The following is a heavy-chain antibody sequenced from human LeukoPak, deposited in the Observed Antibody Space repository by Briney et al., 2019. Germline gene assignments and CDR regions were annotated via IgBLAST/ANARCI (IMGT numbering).Heavy chain of an antibody. CDR1: GGPFSSYT. CDR3: AGGIAARFAYYYYYMDV. CDR2: IIPILGIA. V-gene: IGHV1-69*02. Sequence: SVKVSCKASGGPFSSYTISWLRQAPGQGLDWMGRIIPILGIANYAQKFQGRGTITADKSTSTAYMELSSLRSEDTAVYYCAGGIAARFAYYYYYMDVWGKGTTVTVSS. J-gene: IGHJ6*03. D-gene: IGHD6-6*01.